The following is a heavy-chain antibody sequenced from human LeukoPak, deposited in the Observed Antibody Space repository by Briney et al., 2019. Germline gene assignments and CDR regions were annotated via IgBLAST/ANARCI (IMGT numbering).Heavy chain of an antibody. J-gene: IGHJ4*02. CDR2: ISYDGSNK. CDR3: ARANDLIDY. CDR1: GFTFSSYG. V-gene: IGHV3-30*03. Sequence: GRSLRLSCAASGFTFSSYGMHWVRQAPGKGLEWVAVISYDGSNKYYADSVKGRFTISRDNSKNTLYLQMNSLRAEDTAVYYCARANDLIDYWGQGTLVTVSS.